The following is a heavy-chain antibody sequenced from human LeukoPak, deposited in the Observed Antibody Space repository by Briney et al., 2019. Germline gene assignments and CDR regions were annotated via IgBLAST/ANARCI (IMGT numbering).Heavy chain of an antibody. V-gene: IGHV4-34*01. CDR2: INHSGST. CDR1: GGSFSGYY. D-gene: IGHD3-9*01. Sequence: SDTLSLTCAVYGGSFSGYYWSWIRQPPGKGLEWIGEINHSGSTNYNPSLKSRVTISVDTSKNQFSLKLSSVTAADTAVYYCARDIPTGYHDYWGQGTLVTVSS. CDR3: ARDIPTGYHDY. J-gene: IGHJ4*02.